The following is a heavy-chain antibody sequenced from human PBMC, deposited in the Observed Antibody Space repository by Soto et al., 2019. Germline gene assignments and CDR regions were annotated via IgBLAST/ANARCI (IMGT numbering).Heavy chain of an antibody. V-gene: IGHV3-30*03. D-gene: IGHD6-13*01. CDR3: ARDHGYSSSWYYFDY. Sequence: GGSLRLSCAAFGFPFSNYVFHWVRQAPGKGLEWVAVVSFDGTNNYYVESVGGRFTISRDNSKNTVYLQMNSLRAEDTAVYYCARDHGYSSSWYYFDYWGQGALVTVSS. J-gene: IGHJ4*01. CDR2: VSFDGTNN. CDR1: GFPFSNYV.